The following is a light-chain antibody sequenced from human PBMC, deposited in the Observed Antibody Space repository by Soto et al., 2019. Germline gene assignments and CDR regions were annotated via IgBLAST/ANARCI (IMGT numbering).Light chain of an antibody. V-gene: IGLV2-14*01. CDR3: ITYTGSGTYV. J-gene: IGLJ1*01. CDR1: STDVGGYKY. Sequence: QSVLTQPASVSGSPGQSITISCTGTSTDVGGYKYVSWYQQHPGKVPKLIIYDVTSRPSGVSDRFSGSKSGNTASLIISGLQADDEADYYCITYTGSGTYVFGPVTEVTVL. CDR2: DVT.